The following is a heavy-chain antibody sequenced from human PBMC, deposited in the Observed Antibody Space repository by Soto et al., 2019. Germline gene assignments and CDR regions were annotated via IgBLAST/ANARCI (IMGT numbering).Heavy chain of an antibody. Sequence: SETLSLTCTVSGGSIMDSNYYCFLIRQPPGNCLEWIGSIYYSGSTYFNPSLKSRVSVSVDTSKTQFSLQLSSVTAADTAVYYCAKDLPICSGGSCLQTPRFDYWGQGTLVTVSS. V-gene: IGHV4-39*02. D-gene: IGHD2-15*01. CDR2: IYYSGST. CDR3: AKDLPICSGGSCLQTPRFDY. J-gene: IGHJ4*02. CDR1: GGSIMDSNYY.